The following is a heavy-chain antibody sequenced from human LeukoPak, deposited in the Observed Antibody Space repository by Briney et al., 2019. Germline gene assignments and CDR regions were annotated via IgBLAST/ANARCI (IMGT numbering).Heavy chain of an antibody. CDR1: GGSFSGYY. Sequence: SETLSLTCAVYGGSFSGYYWSWIRQSPGRGLEWIGQINDSGDTDYNPSLKSRVTISIDTSKKQFSLRLRSVTAADTPLYYCARETSTWNSFEYWGQGTAVTVSS. V-gene: IGHV4-34*01. J-gene: IGHJ4*02. D-gene: IGHD1/OR15-1a*01. CDR3: ARETSTWNSFEY. CDR2: INDSGDT.